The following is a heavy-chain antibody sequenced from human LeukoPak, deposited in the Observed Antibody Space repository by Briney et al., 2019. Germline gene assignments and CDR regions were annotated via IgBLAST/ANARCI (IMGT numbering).Heavy chain of an antibody. D-gene: IGHD4-17*01. CDR3: ARHSYDYGELWVDY. J-gene: IGHJ4*02. CDR2: NYYSGST. CDR1: GGFISSSSYY. V-gene: IGHV4-39*01. Sequence: SETLSLTCTVSGGFISSSSYYWGWIRQPPGKGLEWIESNYYSGSTYYNPSLKSRVTISVDTSKNQFSLKLSSVTAADTAVYYCARHSYDYGELWVDYWGQGTLVTVSS.